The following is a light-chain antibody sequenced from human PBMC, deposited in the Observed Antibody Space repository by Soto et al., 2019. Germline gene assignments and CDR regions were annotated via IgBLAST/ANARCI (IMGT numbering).Light chain of an antibody. CDR3: QQYNSYSGT. J-gene: IGKJ1*01. V-gene: IGKV1-17*01. Sequence: DIQMTPSPSSLSASVGYRVTITCRASQGIRNDLGCYQQKPGKAPKRLIYDASNLDSGVPSRFSGSGSGTEFTLTISSLQPDDFATYYCQQYNSYSGTFGQGTKVDIK. CDR2: DAS. CDR1: QGIRND.